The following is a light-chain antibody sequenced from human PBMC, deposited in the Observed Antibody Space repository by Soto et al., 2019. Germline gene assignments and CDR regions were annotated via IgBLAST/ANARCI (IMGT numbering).Light chain of an antibody. CDR3: QQSYSTPRT. V-gene: IGKV1-39*01. J-gene: IGKJ1*01. Sequence: DIQMTQSPFSLSASVGDRVTIPCRASQSISSYLNWYQQKPGKAPKLLIYAASSLQSGVPSRFSGSGSGTDFTLTISSLQPEDFATYYCQQSYSTPRTFGQGTKVDIK. CDR2: AAS. CDR1: QSISSY.